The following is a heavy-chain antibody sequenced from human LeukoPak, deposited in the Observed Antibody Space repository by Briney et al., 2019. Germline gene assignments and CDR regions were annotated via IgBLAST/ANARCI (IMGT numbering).Heavy chain of an antibody. V-gene: IGHV6-1*01. CDR1: GDSVSSNSTA. Sequence: SQTLSLTCAISGDSVSSNSTACNWIRQSPSRGLEWLGRTYYRSKWYNDYAVSVKSRITINPDTSKNQFSLQLNSVTPEDTAVYYCARGGQGDGYSADEAFDFWGQGTMVTVSS. J-gene: IGHJ3*01. CDR3: ARGGQGDGYSADEAFDF. D-gene: IGHD5-24*01. CDR2: TYYRSKWYN.